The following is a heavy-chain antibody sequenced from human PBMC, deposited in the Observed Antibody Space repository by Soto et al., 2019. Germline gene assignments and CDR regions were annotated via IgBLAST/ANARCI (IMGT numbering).Heavy chain of an antibody. Sequence: QVQLVQSGIEVKNPGASVKVSCKASGYAFTSFGISWVRQAPGQGLEWMGWTVANNGYTKYAQNLQGRVTLITDTSTSRAYMELRSLMYDDTAVYYCARGSGGTCYASYALDIWGQGTMVTVSS. CDR3: ARGSGGTCYASYALDI. J-gene: IGHJ3*02. CDR2: TVANNGYT. CDR1: GYAFTSFG. V-gene: IGHV1-18*01. D-gene: IGHD2-15*01.